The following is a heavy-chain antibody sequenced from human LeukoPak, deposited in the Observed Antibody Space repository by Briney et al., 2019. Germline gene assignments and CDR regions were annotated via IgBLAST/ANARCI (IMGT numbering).Heavy chain of an antibody. V-gene: IGHV3-74*01. Sequence: GGSLRLSCAVSGFTFNKYYMHWVRQAPGKGLVWVSRISSDGSNTNYADSVKGRFTISRDNAKNTLYLQMNSLRAEDTAVYYCARRTGTNPFDYWGQGTLVTVSS. CDR1: GFTFNKYY. D-gene: IGHD7-27*01. CDR3: ARRTGTNPFDY. CDR2: ISSDGSNT. J-gene: IGHJ4*02.